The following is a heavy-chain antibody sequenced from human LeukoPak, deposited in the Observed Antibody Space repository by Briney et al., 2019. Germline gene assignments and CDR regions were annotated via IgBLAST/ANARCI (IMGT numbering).Heavy chain of an antibody. Sequence: GGSLRLSCAASGFTFSSYAMSWVRQAPGKGLEWVSAISGSGDSTYYADSVKGRFTTSRDNSKNTLYLQMNGLRVEDTAVYYCAKDRGSTRYYFDYWGQGTLVTVSS. J-gene: IGHJ4*02. CDR2: ISGSGDST. V-gene: IGHV3-23*01. D-gene: IGHD3-10*01. CDR1: GFTFSSYA. CDR3: AKDRGSTRYYFDY.